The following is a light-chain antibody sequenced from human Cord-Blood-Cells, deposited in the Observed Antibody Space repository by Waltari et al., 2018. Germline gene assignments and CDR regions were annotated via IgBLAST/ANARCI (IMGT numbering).Light chain of an antibody. CDR2: DVS. V-gene: IGLV2-14*01. J-gene: IGLJ2*01. CDR1: SSDVGGYNY. CDR3: SSYTSSSTVV. Sequence: QSALTKPASVSGSPGQSITISCPGTSSDVGGYNYVSWYQQHPGNAPKLMIYDVSNRPSGGSNRFSGSTSANTAALTISGLQAEDEADYYCSSYTSSSTVVFGGGTKLTVL.